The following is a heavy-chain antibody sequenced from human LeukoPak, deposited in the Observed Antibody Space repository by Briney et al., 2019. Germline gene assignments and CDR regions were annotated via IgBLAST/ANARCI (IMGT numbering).Heavy chain of an antibody. CDR2: IYYSGST. CDR3: ARQSGGNEDFDY. V-gene: IGHV4-59*08. Sequence: SETLSLTCTVSGGSISSYYWRWIRQPPGKGLEWIGYIYYSGSTNYNPSLKSRVTISVDTSKNQFSLKLSSVTAADTAVYYCARQSGGNEDFDYWGQGTLVTVSS. D-gene: IGHD4-23*01. CDR1: GGSISSYY. J-gene: IGHJ4*02.